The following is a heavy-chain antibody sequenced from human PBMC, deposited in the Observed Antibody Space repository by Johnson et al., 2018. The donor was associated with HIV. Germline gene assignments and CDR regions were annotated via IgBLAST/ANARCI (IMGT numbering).Heavy chain of an antibody. CDR3: AKDDNLGVWYSDAFDV. J-gene: IGHJ3*01. Sequence: QLVESGGGLVQPGGSLRLSCAASGFSFRSYWMSWVRQAPGKGLEWVANIKQDGSEKYYVDSVKGRFTISRDNAKSSLYLQMNSLRAEDTAVYYCAKDDNLGVWYSDAFDVWGQGTVVTVSS. CDR1: GFSFRSYW. V-gene: IGHV3-7*03. D-gene: IGHD6-19*01. CDR2: IKQDGSEK.